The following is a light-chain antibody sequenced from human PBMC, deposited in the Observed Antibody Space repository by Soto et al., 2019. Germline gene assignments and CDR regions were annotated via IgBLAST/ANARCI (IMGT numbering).Light chain of an antibody. Sequence: QPALTQPASVSGYPGQSITISCTGRSSDVGGYNYVSWYQQHPGKAPKFMIYEVSRRPSGVSNRSSGSKSGNTASLTVSGLQAEDEADYYCSSYTTSNTYVFGTGTKVTVL. CDR2: EVS. J-gene: IGLJ1*01. CDR1: SSDVGGYNY. CDR3: SSYTTSNTYV. V-gene: IGLV2-14*01.